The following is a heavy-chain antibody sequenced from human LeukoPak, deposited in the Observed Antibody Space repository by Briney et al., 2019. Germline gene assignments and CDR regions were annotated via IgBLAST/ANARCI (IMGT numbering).Heavy chain of an antibody. D-gene: IGHD2-15*01. Sequence: GGSLRLSCAASGFTFSSYAMSWVRQAPGKGLEWVSAISGSGGSTYYADSVKGRFTISRDNSKNTLYLQTNSLRAEDTAVYYCAKQLGYCSDGSCYFPYWGQGTLVTVSS. J-gene: IGHJ4*02. V-gene: IGHV3-23*01. CDR1: GFTFSSYA. CDR3: AKQLGYCSDGSCYFPY. CDR2: ISGSGGST.